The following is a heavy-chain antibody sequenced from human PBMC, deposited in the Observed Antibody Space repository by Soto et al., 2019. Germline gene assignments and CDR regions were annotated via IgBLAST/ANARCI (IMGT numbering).Heavy chain of an antibody. J-gene: IGHJ4*02. CDR2: ISYDGSNK. D-gene: IGHD6-6*01. CDR1: GFTFSSYG. CDR3: AKDKSSSSDY. Sequence: QVQLVESGGGVVKPGRSLRLSCAASGFTFSSYGMHWVRQAPGKGLEWVAVISYDGSNKYYADSVKSRFTSSRDNSKNTLYLQMNSLSAEDTDVYSCAKDKSSSSDYWGQGTLVTVSS. V-gene: IGHV3-30*18.